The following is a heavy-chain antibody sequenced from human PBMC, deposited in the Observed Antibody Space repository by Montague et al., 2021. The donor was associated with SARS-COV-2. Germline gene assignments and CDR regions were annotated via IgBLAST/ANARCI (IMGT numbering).Heavy chain of an antibody. CDR1: GDSVSSNIAT. J-gene: IGHJ2*01. CDR3: ARAYCGGDCYFYWYFDL. CDR2: AYYRSKWYN. D-gene: IGHD2-21*02. V-gene: IGHV6-1*01. Sequence: CAISGDSVSSNIATWNWVRQSPSRGLEWLGRAYYRSKWYNDYAVSVKSRMIINPDTSNNRISLQLNSVTPEDTAVYYCARAYCGGDCYFYWYFDLWGRGTLVTVSS.